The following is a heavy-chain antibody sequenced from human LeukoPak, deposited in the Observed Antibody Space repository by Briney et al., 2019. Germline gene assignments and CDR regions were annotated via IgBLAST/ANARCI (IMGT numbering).Heavy chain of an antibody. V-gene: IGHV3-23*01. CDR2: ISGSGGST. J-gene: IGHJ4*02. Sequence: PGGSLRLSCAASGFTFSSYAMSWVRQAPGKGLEWVSAISGSGGSTYYADSVKGRFTTSRDNSKNTLYLQMNSLRAEDTAVYYCAKGSSLVVVYDYWGQGTLVTVSS. CDR1: GFTFSSYA. D-gene: IGHD3-22*01. CDR3: AKGSSLVVVYDY.